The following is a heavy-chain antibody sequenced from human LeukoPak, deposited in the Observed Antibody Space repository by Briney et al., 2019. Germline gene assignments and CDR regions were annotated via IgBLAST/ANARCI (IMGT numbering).Heavy chain of an antibody. CDR3: ARGRSFWYFDL. CDR2: IYSGGST. J-gene: IGHJ2*01. CDR1: GITVNSNH. V-gene: IGHV3-53*01. Sequence: GGSLRLSCAASGITVNSNHMSWVRQAPGKGLEWVSVIYSGGSTYYADSVKGRFTISRDNSNNTLYLQMNSLRAEDTAVYYCARGRSFWYFDLWGRGTWSLSPQ.